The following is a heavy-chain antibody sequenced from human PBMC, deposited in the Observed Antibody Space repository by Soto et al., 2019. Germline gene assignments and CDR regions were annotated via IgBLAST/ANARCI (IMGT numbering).Heavy chain of an antibody. CDR2: IYYSGIS. V-gene: IGHV4-31*03. D-gene: IGHD5-18*01. CDR3: ARNGYTYGMDV. CDR1: GGSTSSGGFY. J-gene: IGHJ6*02. Sequence: LTCTVSGGSTSSGGFYWSWIRQHPGKGLEWIGYIYYSGISYYNPSLKSRVSISLDTSRNQFSMTLNSVTAADTAVYYCARNGYTYGMDVWGQGATVTVSS.